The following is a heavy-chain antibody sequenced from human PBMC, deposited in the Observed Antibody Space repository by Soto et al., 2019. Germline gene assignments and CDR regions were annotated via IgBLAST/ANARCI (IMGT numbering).Heavy chain of an antibody. V-gene: IGHV3-7*01. D-gene: IGHD3-10*01. Sequence: EVQLVESGGGLVQPGGSLRLSCAASGFTFSSYWMSWVRQAPGKGLEWVANIKQDESEKDYVDSVKGRFTISRDNGKKALYLEMNSLRADDTAVYYCERGVRFQGRVYYLDFWGQGTLVTGSS. CDR1: GFTFSSYW. J-gene: IGHJ4*02. CDR3: ERGVRFQGRVYYLDF. CDR2: IKQDESEK.